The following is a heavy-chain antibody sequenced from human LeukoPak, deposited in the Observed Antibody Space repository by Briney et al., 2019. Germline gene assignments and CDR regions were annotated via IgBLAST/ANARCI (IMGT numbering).Heavy chain of an antibody. CDR2: ISGSGGST. J-gene: IGHJ6*02. CDR1: GFTFSSYA. D-gene: IGHD3-22*01. CDR3: AKDAAKQYSSVYYYVLNYSYGMVV. Sequence: QAGRSLRLSCAASGFTFSSYAMHWVRQAPGKGLEWVSAISGSGGSTDYADSVKGRFTISRDNSKNTLYLQMNSLRPEDTAVYYCAKDAAKQYSSVYYYVLNYSYGMVVWGQGATVTVSS. V-gene: IGHV3-23*01.